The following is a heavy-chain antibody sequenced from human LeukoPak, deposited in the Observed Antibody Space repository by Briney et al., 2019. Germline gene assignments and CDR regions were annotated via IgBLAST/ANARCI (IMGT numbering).Heavy chain of an antibody. CDR2: IRSKAYGGTT. CDR3: TGDKWELLRNLAFDI. D-gene: IGHD1-26*01. Sequence: GGSLRLSCTASGFTFGDYAMSWVRQAPGKGLEWVGFIRSKAYGGTTEYAASVKGRFTISRDDSKSIAYLQMNSLKTEDTAVYYCTGDKWELLRNLAFDIWGQGTMVTVSS. V-gene: IGHV3-49*04. CDR1: GFTFGDYA. J-gene: IGHJ3*02.